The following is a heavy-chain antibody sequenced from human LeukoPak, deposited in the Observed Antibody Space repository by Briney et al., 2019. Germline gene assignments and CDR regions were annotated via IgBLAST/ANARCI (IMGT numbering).Heavy chain of an antibody. J-gene: IGHJ4*02. CDR2: ISAYNGNT. D-gene: IGHD3-3*01. CDR1: GYTFTSYG. Sequence: ASVKVSCKASGYTFTSYGISWVRQAPGQGLEWMGWISAYNGNTNYAQKLQGRVTMTTDTSTSTAYMELRSLRSDDTAVYYCARGREGYYDFWSGYYTLLDFDYWGQGTLVTVSS. CDR3: ARGREGYYDFWSGYYTLLDFDY. V-gene: IGHV1-18*01.